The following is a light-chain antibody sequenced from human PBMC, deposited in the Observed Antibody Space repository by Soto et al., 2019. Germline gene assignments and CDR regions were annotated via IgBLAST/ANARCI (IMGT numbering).Light chain of an antibody. CDR1: SSDVGGYNY. CDR3: SSYTGSSTLYV. V-gene: IGLV2-14*01. J-gene: IGLJ1*01. CDR2: DVS. Sequence: QSALTQPASVSGSPGQSITISCTGTSSDVGGYNYVSGYQQHPGKAPKLMIYDVSNRPSGVSNRFSGSKSGNTASLTISGRQTEDEADYYCSSYTGSSTLYVFGTGTKVTVL.